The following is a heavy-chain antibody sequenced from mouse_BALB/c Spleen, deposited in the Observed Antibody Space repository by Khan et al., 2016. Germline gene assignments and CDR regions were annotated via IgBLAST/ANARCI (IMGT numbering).Heavy chain of an antibody. J-gene: IGHJ2*01. V-gene: IGHV1-9*01. Sequence: QVQLKQSGAELMKPGASVKISCKATGYTFSSYWIEWVKQRPGHGLEWIGEILPGSGSTNYNEKFRGKATFTADTSSNTAYMQLSSPTSEDAAVHCCARTDRREYFDYWGQGTTLTVSS. CDR1: GYTFSSYW. CDR2: ILPGSGST. CDR3: ARTDRREYFDY.